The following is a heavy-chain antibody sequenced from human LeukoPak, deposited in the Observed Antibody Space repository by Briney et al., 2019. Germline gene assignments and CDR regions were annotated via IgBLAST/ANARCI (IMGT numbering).Heavy chain of an antibody. J-gene: IGHJ5*02. CDR2: IWYDGSNK. V-gene: IGHV3-33*01. D-gene: IGHD2-8*02. CDR3: ARDVGYDKNWFDP. CDR1: GFTFSNYG. Sequence: GGSLRPSCAASGFTFSNYGMHWVRQAPGKGLEWVAVIWYDGSNKYYADSVKGRFTISRDNSKNTLYLQMNSLRVEDTAVYYCARDVGYDKNWFDPWGQGTLVAVSS.